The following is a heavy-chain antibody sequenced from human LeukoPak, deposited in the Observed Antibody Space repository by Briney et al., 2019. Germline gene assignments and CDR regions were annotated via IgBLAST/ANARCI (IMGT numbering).Heavy chain of an antibody. CDR2: TYYRSKWYN. CDR3: VRNGATTYYFDY. Sequence: SQTLSVTCAISGDTVSSSITTWNWLRQSPSRGLEWLGRTYYRSKWYNDYAVSVKSRITIHADTSKNQFSLQLNSVTPEDTAVYYCVRNGATTYYFDYWGQGTLVTVSS. D-gene: IGHD1-14*01. CDR1: GDTVSSSITT. J-gene: IGHJ4*02. V-gene: IGHV6-1*01.